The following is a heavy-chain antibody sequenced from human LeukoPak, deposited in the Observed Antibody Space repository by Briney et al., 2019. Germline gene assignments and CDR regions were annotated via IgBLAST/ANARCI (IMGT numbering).Heavy chain of an antibody. D-gene: IGHD4-11*01. Sequence: TSETLSLTCSVSGGSFDSKYWSWIRQPPGKGLEWIGYIYTSGSTNFNPSLRSRVAMSIDTSKNQFSLKVYSLTAADTAGYYCANYIWSVHSHMDVWGNGTRSSSP. CDR3: ANYIWSVHSHMDV. V-gene: IGHV4-4*09. CDR2: IYTSGST. CDR1: GGSFDSKY. J-gene: IGHJ6*03.